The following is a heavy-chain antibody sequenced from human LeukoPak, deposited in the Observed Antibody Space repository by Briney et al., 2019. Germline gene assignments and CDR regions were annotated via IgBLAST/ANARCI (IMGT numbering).Heavy chain of an antibody. CDR3: ARANRYGSGSYYVGDY. V-gene: IGHV1-8*01. Sequence: ASVKVSCKASGYTFTSYGINWVRQATGQGLEWMGWMNPNSGNTGYAQKFRGRVTMTRNTSISTAYMELSSLRSEDTAVYYCARANRYGSGSYYVGDYWGQGTLVTVSS. D-gene: IGHD3-10*01. CDR2: MNPNSGNT. CDR1: GYTFTSYG. J-gene: IGHJ4*02.